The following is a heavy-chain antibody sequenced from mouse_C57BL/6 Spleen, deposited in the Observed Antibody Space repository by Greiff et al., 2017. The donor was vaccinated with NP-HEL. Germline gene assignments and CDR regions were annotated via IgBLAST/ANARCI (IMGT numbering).Heavy chain of an antibody. D-gene: IGHD1-1*01. CDR2: LSDGGSYT. J-gene: IGHJ4*01. CDR1: GFTFSSYA. Sequence: EVQLVESGGGLVKPGGSLKLSCAASGFTFSSYAMSWVRQTPEKRLEWVATLSDGGSYTYYPDNVKGRFTISRDNAKNNLYLQISHLKSEDTAMYYCARPLSTTEAMDDWGQGTSVTVSS. CDR3: ARPLSTTEAMDD. V-gene: IGHV5-4*01.